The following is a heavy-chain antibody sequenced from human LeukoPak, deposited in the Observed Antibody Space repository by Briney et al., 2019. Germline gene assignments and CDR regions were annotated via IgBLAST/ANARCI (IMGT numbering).Heavy chain of an antibody. CDR1: GFTFSSYA. Sequence: PGGSLRLSCAASGFTFSSYAMSWDRQAPGKGLEWVSAISGSGGSTYYADSVKGRFTISRDNSKNTLYLQMNSLRAEDTAVYYCAKGGSPTYAFDIWGQGTMVTVSS. J-gene: IGHJ3*02. CDR2: ISGSGGST. CDR3: AKGGSPTYAFDI. V-gene: IGHV3-23*01. D-gene: IGHD6-25*01.